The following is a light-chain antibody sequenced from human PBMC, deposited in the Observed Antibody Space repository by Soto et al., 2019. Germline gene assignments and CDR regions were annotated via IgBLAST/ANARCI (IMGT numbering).Light chain of an antibody. CDR1: QSVSNY. V-gene: IGKV3-11*01. Sequence: EIVLTQSPATLSLSPGERATLSCRASQSVSNYLAWYQQKPGQTPRLLIYDASNRATDIPARFSGSGSGTDFTLTIRSLESEDCVVYYCQQRGKWPRTFGQGTKLESK. CDR2: DAS. J-gene: IGKJ2*01. CDR3: QQRGKWPRT.